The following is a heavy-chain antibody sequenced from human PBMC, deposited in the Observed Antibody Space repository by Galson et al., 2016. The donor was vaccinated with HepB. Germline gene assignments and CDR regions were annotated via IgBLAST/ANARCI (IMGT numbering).Heavy chain of an antibody. CDR1: GFSVSTYA. CDR3: AKVPSMVRGF. V-gene: IGHV3-30*18. D-gene: IGHD3-10*01. Sequence: SLRLSCAASGFSVSTYAMHWVRQAPGKGLEWVALISYDGSYSSYADSVKGRFTISRDNSKKTLYLQMNSLRAEDTAVYYCAKVPSMVRGFWGQGTMVTVSS. J-gene: IGHJ3*01. CDR2: ISYDGSYS.